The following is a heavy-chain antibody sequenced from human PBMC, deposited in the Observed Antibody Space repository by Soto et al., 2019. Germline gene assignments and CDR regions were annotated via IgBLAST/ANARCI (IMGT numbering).Heavy chain of an antibody. CDR2: ISHHGSNQ. Sequence: QVQLVESGGGVVQPGTSLGLSCLGSGFTFSSYSMYWVRQAPGKGLEWVAYISHHGSNQYYADSVKGRFTTSRDNSQNTLYLQMNSLTTEDTAVYYCAREGEYCSGGSCPYFNYWGQGTLVTVSS. V-gene: IGHV3-30-3*01. D-gene: IGHD2-15*01. CDR3: AREGEYCSGGSCPYFNY. J-gene: IGHJ4*02. CDR1: GFTFSSYS.